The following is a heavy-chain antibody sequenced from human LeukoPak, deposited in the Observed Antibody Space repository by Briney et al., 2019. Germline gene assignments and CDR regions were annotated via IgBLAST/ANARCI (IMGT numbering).Heavy chain of an antibody. J-gene: IGHJ4*02. CDR2: INPNSGGT. V-gene: IGHV1-2*02. Sequence: SVKVSSTASGSTFTGYYMHWVRQAPGQGLEWMGWINPNSGGTNYAQKFQGRVTMTRDTSISTAYMELSRLRSDDTAVYYCARVRYAWPIDYWGQGTLVTVSS. CDR1: GSTFTGYY. D-gene: IGHD1-1*01. CDR3: ARVRYAWPIDY.